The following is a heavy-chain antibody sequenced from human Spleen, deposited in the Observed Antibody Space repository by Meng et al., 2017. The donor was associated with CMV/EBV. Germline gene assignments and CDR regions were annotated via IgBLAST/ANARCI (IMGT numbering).Heavy chain of an antibody. J-gene: IGHJ3*01. CDR1: GYSFTSYW. D-gene: IGHD2-2*01. Sequence: GESLKISCKVSGYSFTSYWIGWVRQMPGKGLEWMGIIYPGDSDTRYSPSLQGQVTISVDKSISTAYLQWSSLKASDTAMYYCARSAASHDAFDFWGQGTVVTVSS. V-gene: IGHV5-51*01. CDR2: IYPGDSDT. CDR3: ARSAASHDAFDF.